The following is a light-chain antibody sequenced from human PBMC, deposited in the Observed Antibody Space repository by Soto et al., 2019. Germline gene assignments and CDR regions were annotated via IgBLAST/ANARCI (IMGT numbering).Light chain of an antibody. CDR1: SSDIGDYNY. V-gene: IGLV2-14*01. CDR3: SSSTTTTSLVV. J-gene: IGLJ3*02. CDR2: DVS. Sequence: QSALTQPASVSGSPGQSTTISCTGTSSDIGDYNYVSWYQQYPGKVPKLVIYDVSHRPSGVSNRFSGSKSGNTASLTISGLQAEDEADYYCSSSTTTTSLVVFGGGTKLTVL.